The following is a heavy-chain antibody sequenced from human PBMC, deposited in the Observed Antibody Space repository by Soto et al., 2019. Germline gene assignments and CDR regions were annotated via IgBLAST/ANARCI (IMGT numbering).Heavy chain of an antibody. D-gene: IGHD1-26*01. CDR2: ISYTGDT. CDR1: GDSVSSDRYF. Sequence: WETLSLTCSVSGDSVSSDRYFWTWIRQPPGKGLEWIAYISYTGDTNYNPSLKSRVTISVDTSRNQFSLTLTSVTAADTAVYFCARIVVGATVDLWGQGSLVT. CDR3: ARIVVGATVDL. J-gene: IGHJ5*02. V-gene: IGHV4-61*01.